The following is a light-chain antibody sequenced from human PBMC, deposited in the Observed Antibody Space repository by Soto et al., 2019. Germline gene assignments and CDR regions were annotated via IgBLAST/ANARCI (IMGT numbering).Light chain of an antibody. CDR1: QSISNH. J-gene: IGKJ1*01. V-gene: IGKV1-39*01. Sequence: DIQMTQSPSSLSASVEDRVIITCRASQSISNHLNWYQQKPGKAPKLLIFAASSLQSGVPSRFSGSRSGPDFTLTISSLQPEDFATYFCQQYYNYSTFGQGTKVDIK. CDR3: QQYYNYST. CDR2: AAS.